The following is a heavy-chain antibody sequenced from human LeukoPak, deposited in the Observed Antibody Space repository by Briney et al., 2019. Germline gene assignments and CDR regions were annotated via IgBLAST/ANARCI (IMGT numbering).Heavy chain of an antibody. CDR1: GGSISSGGYY. CDR3: ARVGIEAFDI. Sequence: SQTLSLTCTVSGGSISSGGYYWSWIRQHPGKGLEWIGYIYYGGSTYYNPSLKCRVTISVDTSKNQFSLKLSSVTAADTAVYYCARVGIEAFDIWGQGTMVTVSS. CDR2: IYYGGST. V-gene: IGHV4-31*03. J-gene: IGHJ3*02.